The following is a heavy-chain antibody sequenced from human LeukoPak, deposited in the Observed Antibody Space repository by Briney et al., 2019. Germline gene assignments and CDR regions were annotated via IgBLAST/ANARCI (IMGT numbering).Heavy chain of an antibody. J-gene: IGHJ5*01. D-gene: IGHD4-23*01. CDR3: ARDRGNSDPGDWFDS. CDR1: GFTFSVYY. CDR2: ISGSGSTV. Sequence: GGSLRLSCAASGFTFSVYYMSWIRQAPGKGLEWVSYISGSGSTVYYAASVRGRFTISRDNAKNSLFLQMNSLRAEDTAVYYCARDRGNSDPGDWFDSWGQGTLVTVSS. V-gene: IGHV3-11*01.